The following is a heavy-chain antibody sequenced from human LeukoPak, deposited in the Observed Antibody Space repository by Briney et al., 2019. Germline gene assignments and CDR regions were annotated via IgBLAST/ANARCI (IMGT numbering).Heavy chain of an antibody. CDR2: IYYSGST. CDR1: GGSISSGDYY. J-gene: IGHJ5*02. CDR3: ARALPKQLLPLNNWFDP. V-gene: IGHV4-30-4*01. Sequence: SQTLSLTCTVSGGSISSGDYYWSWIRQPPGKGLEWIGYIYYSGSTYYNPSLKSRVTISVDTSKNQFSLKLSSVTAADTAVYYCARALPKQLLPLNNWFDPWGQGTLVTVSS. D-gene: IGHD6-6*01.